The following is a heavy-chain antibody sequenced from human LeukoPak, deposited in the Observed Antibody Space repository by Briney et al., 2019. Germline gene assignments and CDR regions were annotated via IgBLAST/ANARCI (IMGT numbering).Heavy chain of an antibody. CDR3: AKDRGSSSRGLDY. V-gene: IGHV3-23*01. J-gene: IGHJ4*02. Sequence: PGGSLRLSCAASGFTFSSYSMSWVRQAPGKGLEWVSAISGSGGSTYYADSVKGRFTISRDNSKNTLYLQMNSLRAEDTAVYYCAKDRGSSSRGLDYWGQGTLVTVSS. CDR2: ISGSGGST. D-gene: IGHD6-6*01. CDR1: GFTFSSYS.